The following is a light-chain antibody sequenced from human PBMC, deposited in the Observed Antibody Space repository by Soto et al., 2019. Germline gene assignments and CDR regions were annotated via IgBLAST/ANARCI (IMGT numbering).Light chain of an antibody. CDR3: AACDASLGGFYG. J-gene: IGLJ1*01. CDR1: RSSVGSNT. CDR2: SNN. V-gene: IGLV1-44*01. Sequence: QSVLTQPPSASGTPGQRVTISCSGSRSSVGSNTVNWYQHLPGTAPKLLIYSNNHRPSGVPDRFSASKAGASASLAISGRQSEDEGEYYCAACDASLGGFYGFGSGTKDTLL.